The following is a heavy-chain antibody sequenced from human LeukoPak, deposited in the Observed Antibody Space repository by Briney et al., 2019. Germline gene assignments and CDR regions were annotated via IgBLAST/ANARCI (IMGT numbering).Heavy chain of an antibody. CDR1: GGTFSSYA. V-gene: IGHV1-69*05. CDR2: IIPIFGTA. Sequence: SVKVSCKASGGTFSSYAISWVRQAPGQGLEWMGGIIPIFGTANYAQKFQGRVTITTDESTSTAYMELSSLRSEDTAVYYCARISEGSYGGNHYFDYWGQGTLVTVSS. J-gene: IGHJ4*02. CDR3: ARISEGSYGGNHYFDY. D-gene: IGHD4-23*01.